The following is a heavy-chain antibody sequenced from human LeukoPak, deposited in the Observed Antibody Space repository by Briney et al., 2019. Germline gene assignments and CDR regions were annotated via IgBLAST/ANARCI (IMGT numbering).Heavy chain of an antibody. V-gene: IGHV4-39*07. CDR3: ARITLPYYYGSGSYRRTNWFDP. CDR1: GGSISSSSYY. D-gene: IGHD3-10*01. Sequence: SETLSLTCTVSGGSISSSSYYWGWIRQPPGKGLEWIGSIYYSGSTYYNPSLKSRVTISVDTSKNQFSLKLSSVTAADTAVYYCARITLPYYYGSGSYRRTNWFDPWGQGTLVTVSS. CDR2: IYYSGST. J-gene: IGHJ5*02.